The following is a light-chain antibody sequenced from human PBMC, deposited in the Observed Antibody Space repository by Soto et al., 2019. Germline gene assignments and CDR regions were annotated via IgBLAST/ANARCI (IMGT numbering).Light chain of an antibody. CDR1: SSDVGGYNY. V-gene: IGLV2-14*03. CDR3: GSNTSTSIPWV. J-gene: IGLJ1*01. Sequence: QSALTQPTSVSGSPGQSITISCTGTSSDVGGYNYVSWYQHHPGKAPKLMICDVSDRPSGVSNRFSGSKSGNTASLTISVLKAEDEAVFYSGSNTSTSIPWVLGTGTKLTVL. CDR2: DVS.